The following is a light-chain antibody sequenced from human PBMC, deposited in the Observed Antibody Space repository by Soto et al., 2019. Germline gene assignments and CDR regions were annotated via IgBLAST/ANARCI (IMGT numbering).Light chain of an antibody. CDR2: GAS. CDR1: QSIRSY. V-gene: IGKV1-39*01. CDR3: QQSYTTPYT. Sequence: DIQMTQSPSSLSASVGDRVTITCRASQSIRSYLNWYHQKPGKTPQLLIYGASNLQSGAPSRFTGSGSWTHFTLTISSLQPEEFATYYCQQSYTTPYTFGQGTKLEIK. J-gene: IGKJ2*01.